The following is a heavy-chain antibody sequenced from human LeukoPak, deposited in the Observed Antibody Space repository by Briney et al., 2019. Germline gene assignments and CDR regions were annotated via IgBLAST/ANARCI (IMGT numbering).Heavy chain of an antibody. D-gene: IGHD5-12*01. CDR1: GFTFEDHG. V-gene: IGHV3-20*01. J-gene: IGHJ4*02. CDR2: INWNSGSK. CDR3: VRHFNSVATMQIDY. Sequence: GGSLRLSCATSGFTFEDHGLSWVRQAPGNGLEWVSGINWNSGSKRYAASVEGRFTISRDNARNSVYLEMTSLRVEDTAFYHCVRHFNSVATMQIDYWGQGILVSVSS.